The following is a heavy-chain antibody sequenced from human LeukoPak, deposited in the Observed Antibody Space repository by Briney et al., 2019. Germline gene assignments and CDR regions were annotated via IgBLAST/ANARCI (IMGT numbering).Heavy chain of an antibody. CDR1: GYTFTTYG. D-gene: IGHD6-6*01. J-gene: IGHJ5*02. V-gene: IGHV1-18*01. Sequence: ASVKVSCKASGYTFTTYGINWVRQAPGQGLEWMGWISAYNGKTNYAQKFQATVTMTTDTSTSTAYLELRSLRSDDTAIYYCARDLIAVRPGWFDPWGQGPLVTVSS. CDR2: ISAYNGKT. CDR3: ARDLIAVRPGWFDP.